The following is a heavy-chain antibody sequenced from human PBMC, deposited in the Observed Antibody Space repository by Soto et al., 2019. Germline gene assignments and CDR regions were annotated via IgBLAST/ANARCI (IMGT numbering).Heavy chain of an antibody. J-gene: IGHJ4*02. V-gene: IGHV1-18*01. CDR1: GYTFTSYG. D-gene: IGHD1-20*01. CDR3: TTDPAIGMNHS. Sequence: QVQLVQSGAEVKKPGASVKVSCKASGYTFTSYGISWVRQAPGQGLEWMGWISAYNGNTKYAQKLQGIGTRTRDTPKRNPYIEMRRLRSDDTDGYQGTTDPAIGMNHSWGEGTWVTVSS. CDR2: ISAYNGNT.